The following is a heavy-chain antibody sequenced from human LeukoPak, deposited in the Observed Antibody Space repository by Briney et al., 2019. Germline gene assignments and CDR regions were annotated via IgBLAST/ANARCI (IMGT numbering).Heavy chain of an antibody. Sequence: SGPTLVNPTRTLTPTCTFSGFSLSTSGVGVGWIRQPPGKALEWLALIFWDDDKRYSPSLKSRLTITKDTSKNQVVLTMTNMDPVDTATYYCAHRRGPGVGCSSGSCYGYFDYWGQGTLVTVSS. D-gene: IGHD2-15*01. CDR2: IFWDDDK. V-gene: IGHV2-5*02. CDR1: GFSLSTSGVG. J-gene: IGHJ4*02. CDR3: AHRRGPGVGCSSGSCYGYFDY.